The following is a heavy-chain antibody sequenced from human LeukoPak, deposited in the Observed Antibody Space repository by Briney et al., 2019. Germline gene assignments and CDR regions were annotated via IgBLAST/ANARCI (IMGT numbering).Heavy chain of an antibody. D-gene: IGHD3-10*01. J-gene: IGHJ4*02. CDR3: ARDPSMDPTYYYGSGSSD. CDR2: IIPILGIA. CDR1: GYTFTSYA. Sequence: GASVKVSCKASGYTFTSYAISWVRQAPGQGLEWMGRIIPILGIANYAQKFQGRVTITADKSTSTAYMELSSLRSEDTAVYYCARDPSMDPTYYYGSGSSDWGQGTLVTVSS. V-gene: IGHV1-69*04.